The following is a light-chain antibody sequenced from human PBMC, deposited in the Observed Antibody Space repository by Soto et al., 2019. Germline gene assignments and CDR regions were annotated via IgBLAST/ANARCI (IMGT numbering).Light chain of an antibody. Sequence: ILLTQSPVTLALSPGESAVLSCRASQSVSTSLAWYQHKPGQAPRLFIYDASKRAPGIPARFTGSGSGTDFTLTISSLGPEDIAVYYCQVRDVWPSFGQGTKV. V-gene: IGKV3-11*01. CDR1: QSVSTS. CDR3: QVRDVWPS. J-gene: IGKJ1*01. CDR2: DAS.